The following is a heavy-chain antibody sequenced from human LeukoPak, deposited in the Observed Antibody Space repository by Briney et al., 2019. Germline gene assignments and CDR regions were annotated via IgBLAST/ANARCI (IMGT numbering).Heavy chain of an antibody. J-gene: IGHJ5*02. D-gene: IGHD2-8*01. CDR2: IKSKTNGGTT. Sequence: GGSLRLSCAASGFTFSTAWMSCVRQAPGKGLEWVGHIKSKTNGGTTDYAAPVRGRFTISRDDSTNTLYLQMSSLMTEDTAVYYCTTDEWAWGQGTLVTVSS. CDR3: TTDEWA. CDR1: GFTFSTAW. V-gene: IGHV3-15*01.